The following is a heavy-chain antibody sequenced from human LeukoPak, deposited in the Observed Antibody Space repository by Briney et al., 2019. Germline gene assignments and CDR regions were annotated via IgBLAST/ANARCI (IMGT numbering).Heavy chain of an antibody. J-gene: IGHJ4*02. D-gene: IGHD3-3*01. CDR1: GFTFSSYW. CDR3: ARVTVGSGYSFDY. V-gene: IGHV3-7*01. CDR2: IKQDGSEK. Sequence: QPGGSLRLSCAASGFTFSSYWMSWVRQAPGKGLEWVANIKQDGSEKYYVDSVKGRFTISRDNAKNSLYLQMNSLRAEDTAVYYCARVTVGSGYSFDYWGQGTLVTVSS.